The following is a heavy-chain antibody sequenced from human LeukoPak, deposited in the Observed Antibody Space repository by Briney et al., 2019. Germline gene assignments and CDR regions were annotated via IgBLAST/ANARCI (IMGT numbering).Heavy chain of an antibody. V-gene: IGHV3-48*04. CDR2: ISSSSSTI. CDR3: ARALEWVRYWYFDL. CDR1: GFTFSSYS. Sequence: GGSLSLSCAASGFTFSSYSMNWVSQAPGKGLEWVSYISSSSSTIYYADSVKGRFTISRDNAKNSLYLQMNSLRAEDTAVYYCARALEWVRYWYFDLWGRGTLVTVSS. D-gene: IGHD3-3*01. J-gene: IGHJ2*01.